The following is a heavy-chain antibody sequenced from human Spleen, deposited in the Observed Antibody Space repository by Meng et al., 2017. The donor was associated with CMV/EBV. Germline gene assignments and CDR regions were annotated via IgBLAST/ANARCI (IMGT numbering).Heavy chain of an antibody. Sequence: GESLKISCAASGFLFSSYAMHWVRQAPGKGLEWVAGLRYDGSSKYYADSVKGRFTISRDTSKNTLYLQMSSLRGDDTAVYYCVKADTALVGLYYFDHWGQGILVTVSS. CDR2: LRYDGSSK. CDR3: VKADTALVGLYYFDH. J-gene: IGHJ4*02. D-gene: IGHD5-18*01. V-gene: IGHV3-33*06. CDR1: GFLFSSYA.